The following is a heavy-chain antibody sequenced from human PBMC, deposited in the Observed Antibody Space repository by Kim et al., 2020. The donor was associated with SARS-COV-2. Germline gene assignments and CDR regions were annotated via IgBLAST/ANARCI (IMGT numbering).Heavy chain of an antibody. D-gene: IGHD3-10*01. CDR1: GYTLTELS. CDR2: FDPEDGET. J-gene: IGHJ6*02. CDR3: ATNYRTADSLPIYYYGMDV. Sequence: ASVKVSCKVSGYTLTELSMHWVRQAPGKGLEWMGGFDPEDGETIYAQKFQGRVTMTEDTSTDTAYMELSSLRSEDTAVYYCATNYRTADSLPIYYYGMDVWGQGTTVTVSS. V-gene: IGHV1-24*01.